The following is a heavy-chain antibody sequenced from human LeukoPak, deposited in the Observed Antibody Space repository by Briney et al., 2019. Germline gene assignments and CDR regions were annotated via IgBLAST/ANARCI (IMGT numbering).Heavy chain of an antibody. Sequence: SETLSLTCTVSGGSISSSSYYWSWIRQPPGKGLEWIGEINHSGSTNYNPSLKSRVTISVDTSKNQFSLKLSSVTAADTAVYYCARGRYYYDSSGYVGYWGQGTLVTVSS. V-gene: IGHV4-39*07. CDR3: ARGRYYYDSSGYVGY. D-gene: IGHD3-22*01. CDR2: INHSGST. J-gene: IGHJ4*02. CDR1: GGSISSSSYY.